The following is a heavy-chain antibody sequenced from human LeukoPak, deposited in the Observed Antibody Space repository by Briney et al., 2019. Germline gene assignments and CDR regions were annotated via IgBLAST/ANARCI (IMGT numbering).Heavy chain of an antibody. CDR2: IYYSGST. J-gene: IGHJ4*02. CDR3: ARQKRREAYRSSWSYSPRSAFDY. CDR1: GGSISSSSYY. V-gene: IGHV4-39*01. D-gene: IGHD6-13*01. Sequence: SETLSLTCTVSGGSISSSSYYWGWIRQPPGKGLEWIGSIYYSGSTYYNPSLKSRVTISVDTSKNQFSLKLSSVTAANTAVYYCARQKRREAYRSSWSYSPRSAFDYWGQGTLVTVSS.